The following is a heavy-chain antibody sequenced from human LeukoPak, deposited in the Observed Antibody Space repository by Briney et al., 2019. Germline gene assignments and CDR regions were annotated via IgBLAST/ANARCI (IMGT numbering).Heavy chain of an antibody. D-gene: IGHD3-22*01. J-gene: IGHJ3*02. CDR3: ARDYTMTHAFDI. Sequence: SENLSLTCTVSGGSMSDYYWSWIRQPPGKGLEWIGYIYSTGSTNYSPSLKSRVTISVDTSKNQFFLKLSSVTAADTALYYCARDYTMTHAFDIWGQGTLVTVSS. V-gene: IGHV4-59*01. CDR2: IYSTGST. CDR1: GGSMSDYY.